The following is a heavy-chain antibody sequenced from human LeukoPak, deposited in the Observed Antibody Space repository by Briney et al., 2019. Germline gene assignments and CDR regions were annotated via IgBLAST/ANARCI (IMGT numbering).Heavy chain of an antibody. D-gene: IGHD2-2*01. CDR2: INPNSGGT. Sequence: VASVKVSCMASGYTFTNYYMHWVRQAPGQGLEWMGWINPNSGGTNYAQKFQGRVTMTRDTSISTAYMELSRLRSDDTAVYYCAREYCSSTSCYPDYWGQGTLVTVSS. V-gene: IGHV1-2*02. J-gene: IGHJ4*02. CDR3: AREYCSSTSCYPDY. CDR1: GYTFTNYY.